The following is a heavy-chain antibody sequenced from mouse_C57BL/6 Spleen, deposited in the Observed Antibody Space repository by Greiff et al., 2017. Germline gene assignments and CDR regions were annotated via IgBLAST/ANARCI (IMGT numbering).Heavy chain of an antibody. CDR1: GYTFTSYW. J-gene: IGHJ4*01. V-gene: IGHV1-53*01. Sequence: QVQLQQPGTELVKPGASVKLSCKASGYTFTSYWMHWVKQRPGQGLEWIGNINPSNGGTNYNEKFKSKATLTVDKSSSTAYLQLSSLTSEDSAVYYCARSTYYYGSSRAMDYWGQGTSVTVSS. CDR3: ARSTYYYGSSRAMDY. D-gene: IGHD1-1*01. CDR2: INPSNGGT.